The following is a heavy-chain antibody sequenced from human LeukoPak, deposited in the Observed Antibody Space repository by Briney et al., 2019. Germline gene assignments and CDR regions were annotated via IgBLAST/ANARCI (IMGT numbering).Heavy chain of an antibody. Sequence: ASVKVSSKPSRYTVTGYYMHCVTGAPGQGLESLGWINPHTGGTNYAQKYQGKVIMTRDPSISTAYMELSRLRSDDKAVYYCARGDYYGSGRFPYYYYYMDVWGKGTTVTVSS. V-gene: IGHV1-2*02. CDR2: INPHTGGT. CDR1: RYTVTGYY. D-gene: IGHD3-10*01. J-gene: IGHJ6*03. CDR3: ARGDYYGSGRFPYYYYYMDV.